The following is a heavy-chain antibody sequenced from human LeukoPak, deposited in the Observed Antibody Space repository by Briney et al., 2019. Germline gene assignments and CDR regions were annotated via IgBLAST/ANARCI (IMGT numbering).Heavy chain of an antibody. CDR3: AKGSSSGWYDFDY. V-gene: IGHV3-23*01. Sequence: GGSLRLSCAASGFTFSSYAMIWVRQAPGKGLEWVSAIGGSGGSTYYADSVKGRFTISRDNSKNTLYLQMNSLRAEDTAVYYCAKGSSSGWYDFDYWGQGTLVTVSS. CDR1: GFTFSSYA. J-gene: IGHJ4*02. CDR2: IGGSGGST. D-gene: IGHD6-19*01.